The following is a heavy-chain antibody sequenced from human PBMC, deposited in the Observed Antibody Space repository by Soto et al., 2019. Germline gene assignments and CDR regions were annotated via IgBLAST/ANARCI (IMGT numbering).Heavy chain of an antibody. CDR1: VDCVSRISAA. D-gene: IGHD2-8*01. CDR3: ARDDATHANGRMHX. Sequence: QSLSLTCAISVDCVSRISAAWNWIRHSPSIGLECLVRIYYRFKWYNYSAVSLKSRITINPDTSKNQLSLQLNSVTPEDTSVYYCARDDATHANGRMHXWGQGTMLTVSX. J-gene: IGHJ4*02. CDR2: IYYRFKWYN. V-gene: IGHV6-1*01.